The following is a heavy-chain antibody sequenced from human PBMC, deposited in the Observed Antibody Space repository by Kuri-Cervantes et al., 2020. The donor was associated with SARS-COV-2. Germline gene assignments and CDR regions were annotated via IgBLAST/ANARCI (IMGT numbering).Heavy chain of an antibody. CDR2: IYYSGST. CDR3: ARARYSSGPPGGYYYYMDV. J-gene: IGHJ6*03. Sequence: ESLKISCAVYGGSFSGYYWSWIRQPPGKGLEWIGYIYYSGSTNYNPSLKSRVTISVDTSKNQFSLKLSSVTAADTAVYYCARARYSSGPPGGYYYYMDVWGKATTVTVSS. D-gene: IGHD6-19*01. V-gene: IGHV4-59*01. CDR1: GGSFSGYY.